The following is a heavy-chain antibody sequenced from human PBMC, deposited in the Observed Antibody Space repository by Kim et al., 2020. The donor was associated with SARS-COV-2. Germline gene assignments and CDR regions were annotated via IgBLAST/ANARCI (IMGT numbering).Heavy chain of an antibody. CDR3: ARDMVLVGATDY. J-gene: IGHJ4*02. Sequence: YYGESVKGRFTIARDNAKNSLYLQMNRLRAEDTAVYYCARDMVLVGATDYWGQGTLVTVSS. V-gene: IGHV3-7*01. D-gene: IGHD1-26*01.